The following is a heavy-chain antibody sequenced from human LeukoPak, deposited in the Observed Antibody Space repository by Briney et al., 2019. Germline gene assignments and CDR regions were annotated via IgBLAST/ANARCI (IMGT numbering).Heavy chain of an antibody. CDR3: ARLVTMITFGGVN. Sequence: SQTLSLTCTVSGGSISSTNYYWSWIRQPPGKGLEWIGEINHSGSTNYNPSLKSRVTISVDTSKNQFSLKLSSVTAADTAVYYCARLVTMITFGGVNWGQGTMVTVSS. V-gene: IGHV4-39*07. J-gene: IGHJ3*01. D-gene: IGHD3-16*01. CDR2: INHSGST. CDR1: GGSISSTNYY.